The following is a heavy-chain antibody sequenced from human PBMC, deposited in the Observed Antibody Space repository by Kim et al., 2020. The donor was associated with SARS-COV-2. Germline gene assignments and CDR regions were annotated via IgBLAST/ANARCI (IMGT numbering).Heavy chain of an antibody. Sequence: GRTTYAQNFQGRVTMTRDTSTRTDYMELSSLRSEDTAVYYCARGQSGPDYWGQGTLVTVSS. V-gene: IGHV1-46*01. CDR3: ARGQSGPDY. J-gene: IGHJ4*02. CDR2: GRT. D-gene: IGHD3-3*01.